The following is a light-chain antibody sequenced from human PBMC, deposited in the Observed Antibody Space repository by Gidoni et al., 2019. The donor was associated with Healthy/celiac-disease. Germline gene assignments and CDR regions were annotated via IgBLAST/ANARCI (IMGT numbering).Light chain of an antibody. Sequence: IVLTQSPATLSLSPGERATLSCRASQSVSSYLAWYQQKPGQAPRLLIYDASNRATGIPARFSGSGSGTDFTLTSSSLEPEDFAVYYCQQRSNWPFTFGGGTKVEIK. CDR3: QQRSNWPFT. J-gene: IGKJ4*01. CDR2: DAS. V-gene: IGKV3-11*01. CDR1: QSVSSY.